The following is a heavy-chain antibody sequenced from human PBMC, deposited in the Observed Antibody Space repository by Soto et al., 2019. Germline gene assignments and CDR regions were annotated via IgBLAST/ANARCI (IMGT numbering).Heavy chain of an antibody. V-gene: IGHV1-18*01. CDR2: ISAYNGNT. J-gene: IGHJ3*02. CDR3: ARDRPWYDSSGSSDAFDI. Sequence: GASVKVSCKASGYTFTSYGISWVRQAPGQGLEWMGWISAYNGNTNYAQKLQGRVTMTTDTSTSTAYMELRSLRSDDTAVYYCARDRPWYDSSGSSDAFDIWGQGTMVTVSS. D-gene: IGHD3-22*01. CDR1: GYTFTSYG.